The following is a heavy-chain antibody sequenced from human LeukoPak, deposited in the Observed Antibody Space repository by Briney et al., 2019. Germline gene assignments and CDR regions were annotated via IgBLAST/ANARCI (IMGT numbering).Heavy chain of an antibody. CDR1: GGSITNYY. CDR3: AGRRTFPY. CDR2: GHYSGKT. Sequence: SETLSLTCAVSGGSITNYYWNWIRQPPGKGLEWIGYGHYSGKTYYNPSLRSRATLSVDTSRTQFSLKLNSVTAADTAVYYCAGRRTFPYWGQGLLVTVSS. D-gene: IGHD1-14*01. J-gene: IGHJ4*02. V-gene: IGHV4-59*01.